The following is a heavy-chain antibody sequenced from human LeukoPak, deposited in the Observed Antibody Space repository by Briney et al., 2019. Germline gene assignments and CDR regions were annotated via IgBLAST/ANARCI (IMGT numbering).Heavy chain of an antibody. CDR1: GGSISSYY. V-gene: IGHV4-59*01. Sequence: SETLSLTCTVSGGSISSYYWSWIRQPPGKGLEWIGYIYYSGSTNYNPSLKSRVTISVDTSKNQFSLKLSSVTAADTAVYYCARWYDFWSGYSGTYYFDYWGQGTLVTVSS. CDR2: IYYSGST. CDR3: ARWYDFWSGYSGTYYFDY. D-gene: IGHD3-3*01. J-gene: IGHJ4*02.